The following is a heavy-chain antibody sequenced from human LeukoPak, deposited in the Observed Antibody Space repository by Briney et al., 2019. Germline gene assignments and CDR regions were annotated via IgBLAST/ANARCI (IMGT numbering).Heavy chain of an antibody. J-gene: IGHJ6*03. CDR2: ISGYNGKT. CDR1: GYTFVSYG. CDR3: VRDRIDSSPDYYMDV. V-gene: IGHV1-18*01. D-gene: IGHD2/OR15-2a*01. Sequence: ASVKVSCKASGYTFVSYGISWVRQAPGQGLEWMGWISGYNGKTKYIQSLQGRVTMTIDTSASTAYMELRSLRSDDTAVYYCVRDRIDSSPDYYMDVWGKGTTVTVSS.